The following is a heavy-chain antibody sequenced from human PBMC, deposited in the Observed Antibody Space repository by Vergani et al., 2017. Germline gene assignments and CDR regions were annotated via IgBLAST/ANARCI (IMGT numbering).Heavy chain of an antibody. V-gene: IGHV4-59*12. CDR2: IYHSGST. Sequence: QVQLQESGPGLVKPSETLSLTCTVSGGSISSYYWSWIRQPPGKGLEWIGEIYHSGSTNYNPSLKSRVTISVDKSKNQFSLKLSSVTAADTAVYYCARAASSGYSYGPPVHFDYWGQGTLVTVSS. CDR1: GGSISSYY. D-gene: IGHD5-18*01. J-gene: IGHJ4*02. CDR3: ARAASSGYSYGPPVHFDY.